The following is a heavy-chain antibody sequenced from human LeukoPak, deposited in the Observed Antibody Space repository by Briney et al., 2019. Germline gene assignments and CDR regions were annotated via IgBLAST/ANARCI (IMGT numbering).Heavy chain of an antibody. V-gene: IGHV4-4*02. D-gene: IGHD3-22*01. Sequence: SETLSLTCAVSGGSISTGNWWSWVRQSPDKGLEWIGSIYHSGSTYYNPSLKSRVTISVDTSKNQFSLKLSSVTAADTAVYYCARRGATYYYDSSGFPNAFDPWGQGTLVTVSS. J-gene: IGHJ5*02. CDR2: IYHSGST. CDR3: ARRGATYYYDSSGFPNAFDP. CDR1: GGSISTGNW.